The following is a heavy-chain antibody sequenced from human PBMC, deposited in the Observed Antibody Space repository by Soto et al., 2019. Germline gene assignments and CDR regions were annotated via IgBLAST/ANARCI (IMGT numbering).Heavy chain of an antibody. V-gene: IGHV4-31*03. CDR2: IHPSGGT. CDR3: ARGQDYSKSGY. J-gene: IGHJ4*02. Sequence: QVQLRESGPGLVKPSQTLSLTCTVSGGSISSGTYYWNWIRQPPGKGLEWIGCIHPSGGTHYNPSLKSRVSISDDTSKNQFSLKVSSVTAADTAVYYCARGQDYSKSGYWGQGTLVTVSS. D-gene: IGHD4-4*01. CDR1: GGSISSGTYY.